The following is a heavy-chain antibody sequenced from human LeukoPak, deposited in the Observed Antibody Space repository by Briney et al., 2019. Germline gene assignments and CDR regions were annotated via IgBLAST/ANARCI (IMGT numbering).Heavy chain of an antibody. D-gene: IGHD6-13*01. CDR2: IYYSGST. CDR3: ARRYSSSPYGMDV. J-gene: IGHJ6*02. Sequence: ASETLSLTCTVSGGSISSSSYYWGWIRQPPGEGLEWIGSIYYSGSTYYNPSLKSRVTISVDTSKNQFSLKLSSVTAADTAVYYCARRYSSSPYGMDVWGQGTTVTVSS. CDR1: GGSISSSSYY. V-gene: IGHV4-39*07.